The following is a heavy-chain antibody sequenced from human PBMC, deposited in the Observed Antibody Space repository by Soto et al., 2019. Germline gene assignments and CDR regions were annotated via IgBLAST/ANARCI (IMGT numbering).Heavy chain of an antibody. D-gene: IGHD6-13*01. J-gene: IGHJ4*02. CDR1: GFTFSSYG. V-gene: IGHV3-33*01. CDR2: IWYDGSNK. CDR3: ARASRQLVYFDY. Sequence: QVQLVESGGGVVQPGRSLRLSCAASGFTFSSYGMHWVRQAPGNGLQWVAVIWYDGSNKYYADSVKGRFTISRDNSKNTLYLQMNSLRAEDTAVYYCARASRQLVYFDYWGQGTLVTVSS.